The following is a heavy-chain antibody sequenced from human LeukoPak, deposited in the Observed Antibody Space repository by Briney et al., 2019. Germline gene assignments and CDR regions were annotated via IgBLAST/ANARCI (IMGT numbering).Heavy chain of an antibody. V-gene: IGHV3-21*01. CDR1: GFTFSSYA. CDR2: ISSSSSYI. D-gene: IGHD3-3*01. CDR3: AKDSEKYYDFWSGKMANWFDP. Sequence: GGSLRLSCAASGFTFSSYAMSWVRQAPGKGLEWVSSISSSSSYIYYADSVKGRFTISRDNAKNSLYLQMNSLRAEDTAVYYCAKDSEKYYDFWSGKMANWFDPWGQGTLVTVSS. J-gene: IGHJ5*02.